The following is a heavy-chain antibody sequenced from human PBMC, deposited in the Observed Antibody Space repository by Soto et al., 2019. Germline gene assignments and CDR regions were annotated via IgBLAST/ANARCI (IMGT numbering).Heavy chain of an antibody. CDR3: ARVLYDYIPNPNYYYYYMDV. D-gene: IGHD3-16*01. Sequence: GGSLRLSCAASGFTVSSNYMSWVRQAPGKGLEWVSVIYSGGSTYYADSVKGRFTISRHNSKNTLYLQMNSLRAEDTAVYYCARVLYDYIPNPNYYYYYMDVWGKGTTVTVSS. CDR2: IYSGGST. J-gene: IGHJ6*03. V-gene: IGHV3-53*04. CDR1: GFTVSSNY.